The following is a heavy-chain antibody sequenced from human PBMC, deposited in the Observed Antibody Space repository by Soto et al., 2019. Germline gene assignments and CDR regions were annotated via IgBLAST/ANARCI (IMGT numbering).Heavy chain of an antibody. Sequence: WGSLRLSCVASGCVFKNYEMNWVRQSPGKGLQCISYISNSGNTIYVAESMRGRFTISRDTAKNSLCLQMNSLRADDTAVYYCARDIDNRQYYYGLDVGGQGTTVTVYS. J-gene: IGHJ6*02. D-gene: IGHD1-20*01. CDR3: ARDIDNRQYYYGLDV. CDR2: ISNSGNTI. V-gene: IGHV3-48*03. CDR1: GCVFKNYE.